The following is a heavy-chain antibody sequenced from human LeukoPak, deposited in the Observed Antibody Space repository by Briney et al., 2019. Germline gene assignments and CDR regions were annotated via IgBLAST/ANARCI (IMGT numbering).Heavy chain of an antibody. CDR2: IGHSGST. CDR3: ASGHSSSSY. CDR1: GGSFSGYY. Sequence: SETLSLTCAVYGGSFSGYYWSWIRQPPGKGLEWIGEIGHSGSTNYNPSLKSRVTISVDTSKNQFSLKLSSVTAADTAVYYCASGHSSSSYWGQGTLVTVSS. V-gene: IGHV4-34*01. J-gene: IGHJ4*02. D-gene: IGHD6-13*01.